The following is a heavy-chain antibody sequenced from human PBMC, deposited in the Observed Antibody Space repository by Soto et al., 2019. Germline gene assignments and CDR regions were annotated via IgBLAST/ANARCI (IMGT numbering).Heavy chain of an antibody. D-gene: IGHD2-2*03. CDR1: GFSVSDAW. Sequence: GGSLRLSCAASGFSVSDAWMNWVRQAPGKGLEWVARFKSRAGGGTSDYAATVKGRFTVSNDDTKNTLYLQMNSLKTEDTALYVCARDLPWMRTNAAFDYWGQGTLVTVSS. CDR2: FKSRAGGGTS. CDR3: ARDLPWMRTNAAFDY. J-gene: IGHJ4*02. V-gene: IGHV3-15*07.